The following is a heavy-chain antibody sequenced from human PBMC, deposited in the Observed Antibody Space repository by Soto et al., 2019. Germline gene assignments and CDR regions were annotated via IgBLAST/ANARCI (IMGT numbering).Heavy chain of an antibody. CDR2: IYYSGTT. V-gene: IGHV4-59*01. D-gene: IGHD5-18*01. CDR3: ARAAFDKLCDY. J-gene: IGHJ4*02. CDR1: GFSISSYY. Sequence: SETLSLTCTVSGFSISSYYWSWIRQPPGKRLEWIGYIYYSGTTNYNPSLKSRVTMSVDTSKNQFSLKLSSVTAADTAVYYCARAAFDKLCDYWGQGTPVTVSS.